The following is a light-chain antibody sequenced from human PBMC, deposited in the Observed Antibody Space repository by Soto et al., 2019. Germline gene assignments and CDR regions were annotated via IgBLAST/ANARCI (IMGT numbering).Light chain of an antibody. J-gene: IGLJ1*01. CDR3: CSYAGSDALV. V-gene: IGLV2-11*01. Sequence: QPVLAQPGSGSGSRGQSVTISWTGTSNDLGRYNYVTWYQQHPGEAPKLVMYDVAQRPAGVSDRLSGDKSGKTASLTISGLQADDEATYYCCSYAGSDALVFGSGTKVTVL. CDR1: SNDLGRYNY. CDR2: DVA.